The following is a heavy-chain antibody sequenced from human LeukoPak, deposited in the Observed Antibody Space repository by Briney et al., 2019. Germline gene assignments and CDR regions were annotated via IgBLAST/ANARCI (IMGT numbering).Heavy chain of an antibody. CDR1: GVSISSGSNY. J-gene: IGHJ4*02. D-gene: IGHD1-7*01. CDR3: ARVYNWNSSGLGAPRD. V-gene: IGHV4-39*07. Sequence: TSETLSLTCSVSGVSISSGSNYWGWIRQPPGKTLEWIGSIYSSGGTYYNPSLKSRAIILIDTAENHVSLNLSSVTAADTAVYYCARVYNWNSSGLGAPRDWGRGTQVTVSS. CDR2: IYSSGGT.